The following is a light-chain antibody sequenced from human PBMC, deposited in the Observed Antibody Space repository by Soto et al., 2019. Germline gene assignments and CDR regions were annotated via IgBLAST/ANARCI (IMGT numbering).Light chain of an antibody. CDR2: RDG. Sequence: QSALTQPPSASGTPGQSLTISCAGSSSNIGSHYVYWYQHLPGTAPKLLIFRDGQRPSGVPDRFFGSKSGTSASLAISGLRSEDEAHYYCAVWDASLTGWVFGGGTK. CDR1: SSNIGSHY. CDR3: AVWDASLTGWV. J-gene: IGLJ3*02. V-gene: IGLV1-47*01.